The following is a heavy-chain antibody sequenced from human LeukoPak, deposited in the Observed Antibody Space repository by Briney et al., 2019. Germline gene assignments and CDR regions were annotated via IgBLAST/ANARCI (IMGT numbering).Heavy chain of an antibody. J-gene: IGHJ4*02. CDR2: IYPGDSDT. V-gene: IGHV5-51*01. Sequence: PGESLKISCKGSGYSFTSYWIGWVRQMPGEGLEWIGIIYPGDSDTRYSPSFQGQVTISADKSISTAYLQWSSLKASDTAMYYCARSTMVRGVISLFDYWGQGTLVTVSS. CDR3: ARSTMVRGVISLFDY. D-gene: IGHD3-10*01. CDR1: GYSFTSYW.